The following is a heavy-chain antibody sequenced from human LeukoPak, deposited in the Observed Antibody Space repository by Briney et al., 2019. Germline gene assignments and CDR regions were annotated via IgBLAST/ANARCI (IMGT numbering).Heavy chain of an antibody. CDR2: INPSGGST. D-gene: IGHD5-12*01. Sequence: ASVKVSCKASGDTFIAYYMHWVRQAPGQGLEWMGIINPSGGSTNYAQKFQGRVTMTRDMSTRTVYMELSSLRFEDTAVYYCANQEWLRFNLNAFDIWGQGTMVTVSS. CDR3: ANQEWLRFNLNAFDI. V-gene: IGHV1-46*01. J-gene: IGHJ3*02. CDR1: GDTFIAYY.